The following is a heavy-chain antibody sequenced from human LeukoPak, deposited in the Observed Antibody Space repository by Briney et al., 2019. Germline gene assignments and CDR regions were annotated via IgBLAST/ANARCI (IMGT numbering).Heavy chain of an antibody. V-gene: IGHV4-34*01. CDR3: ARSIAAAGNWYFDL. CDR2: INHSGST. D-gene: IGHD6-13*01. Sequence: SETLSLTCAVYGGSFSGYYWSWIRQPPGKGLEWIGEINHSGSTNYNPSLKSRVTISVDTSKNQFSLKLSSVTAADTAVCYCARSIAAAGNWYFDLWGRGTLVTVSS. J-gene: IGHJ2*01. CDR1: GGSFSGYY.